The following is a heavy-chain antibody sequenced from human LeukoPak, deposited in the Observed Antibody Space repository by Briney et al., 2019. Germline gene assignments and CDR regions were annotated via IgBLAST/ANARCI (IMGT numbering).Heavy chain of an antibody. J-gene: IGHJ6*03. D-gene: IGHD2-15*01. V-gene: IGHV3-7*01. CDR1: GFTFSSYW. CDR2: IKQDGSEK. CDR3: ARDYCSGGSCYYYYYYMDV. Sequence: GGSLRLSCAASGFTFSSYWMSWVRQAPGTGLERVANIKQDGSEKYYVQSVKGQFTISRDNAKNSLYLQMNSLRVEDMAVYYCARDYCSGGSCYYYYYYMDVWGKGTTVTVSS.